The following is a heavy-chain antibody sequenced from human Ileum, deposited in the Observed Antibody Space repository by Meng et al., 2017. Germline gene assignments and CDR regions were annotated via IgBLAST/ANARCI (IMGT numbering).Heavy chain of an antibody. CDR2: IDPGNGNR. Sequence: QVQLVQSGIGVKKPGAAVKVSCKPSGYTFTTFGISWVRQAPGQGLEWMGWIDPGNGNRNFAPKFQDRITLTTDTTTTTAYMELRSLRSDDTAIFYCARDRQWVFDYWGQGTLVTVSS. V-gene: IGHV1-18*01. J-gene: IGHJ4*02. D-gene: IGHD6-19*01. CDR1: GYTFTTFG. CDR3: ARDRQWVFDY.